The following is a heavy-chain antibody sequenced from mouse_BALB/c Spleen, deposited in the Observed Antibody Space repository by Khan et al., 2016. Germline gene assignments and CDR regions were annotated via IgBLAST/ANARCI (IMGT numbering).Heavy chain of an antibody. CDR2: INTNTGEP. CDR1: GYTFTNYG. CDR3: AIPLYGRDY. Sequence: QIQLVQSGPELKKPGETVKISCKASGYTFTNYGMNWVKQAPGKGLKWMGWINTNTGEPTYAEEFKGRFAFSLETSASTAYLQINNLKKEDTATYFCAIPLYGRDYWGQGTSVTVSS. J-gene: IGHJ4*01. D-gene: IGHD1-1*01. V-gene: IGHV9-3*02.